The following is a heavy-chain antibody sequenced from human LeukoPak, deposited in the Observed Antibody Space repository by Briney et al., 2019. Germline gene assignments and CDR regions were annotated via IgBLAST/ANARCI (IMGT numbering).Heavy chain of an antibody. CDR3: ARKNVDIVATMEYYFDY. D-gene: IGHD5-12*01. J-gene: IGHJ4*02. CDR1: GDSTSSSSYY. Sequence: SETLSLTCTVSGDSTSSSSYYWGWIRQPPGKGPEWIGSIYYSGNTYYTPSLKSRVTISVDTSRNQFSLKLSSVTAADTAVYYCARKNVDIVATMEYYFDYWGQGTLVTVSS. CDR2: IYYSGNT. V-gene: IGHV4-39*07.